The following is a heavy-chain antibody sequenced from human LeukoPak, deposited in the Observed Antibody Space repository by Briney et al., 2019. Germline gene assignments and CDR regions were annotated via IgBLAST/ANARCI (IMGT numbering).Heavy chain of an antibody. CDR2: TYSDGNT. CDR3: ARGSEAAPWYSDY. Sequence: GGSLRLSCAVSGFSVSSTYMTWVRQAPGKGLEWVSITYSDGNTYYADSVKGRFTISRDNSKNTLYLQMNSLRAEDTAVYYCARGSEAAPWYSDYWGQGTLVTVSS. J-gene: IGHJ4*02. D-gene: IGHD6-6*01. CDR1: GFSVSSTY. V-gene: IGHV3-53*05.